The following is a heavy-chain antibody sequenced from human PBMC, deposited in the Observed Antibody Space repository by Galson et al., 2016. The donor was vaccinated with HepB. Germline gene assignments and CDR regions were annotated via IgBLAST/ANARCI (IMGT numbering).Heavy chain of an antibody. CDR3: ARLPEDWYFDL. CDR1: SFTNYW. V-gene: IGHV5-51*01. J-gene: IGHJ2*01. Sequence: SFTNYWIGWVRQMPGKGLEWMGIIYPDDSDTRYSPSFEGQVTISADKSITTAYLQWRSLKASDTAIYYCARLPEDWYFDLWGRGTLVTVSS. CDR2: IYPDDSDT. D-gene: IGHD1-14*01.